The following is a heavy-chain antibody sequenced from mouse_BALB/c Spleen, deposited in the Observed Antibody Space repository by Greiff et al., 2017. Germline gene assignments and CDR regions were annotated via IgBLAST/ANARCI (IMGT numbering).Heavy chain of an antibody. CDR2: ISTYYGDA. CDR3: AREDYGSSLYWYFDV. Sequence: QVQLKQSGAELVRPGVSVKISCKGSGYTFTDYAMHWVKQSHAKSLEWIGVISTYYGDASYNQKFKGKATMTVDKSSSTAYMELARLTSEDSAIYYCAREDYGSSLYWYFDVWGAGTTVTVSA. V-gene: IGHV1S137*01. CDR1: GYTFTDYA. D-gene: IGHD1-1*01. J-gene: IGHJ1*01.